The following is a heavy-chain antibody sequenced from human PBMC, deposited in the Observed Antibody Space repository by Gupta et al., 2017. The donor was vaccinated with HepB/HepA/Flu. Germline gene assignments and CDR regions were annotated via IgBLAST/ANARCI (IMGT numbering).Heavy chain of an antibody. CDR1: GFSFSSYW. D-gene: IGHD3-3*01. V-gene: IGHV3-74*01. J-gene: IGHJ4*02. Sequence: EVQLVESGGGLVQPGGSLRLSCAASGFSFSSYWMNWVRHAPGKGLVWVARIKSDGNTIYADSVRGRFTISRDNAKNTLYLQMNRLRADDMAVYDCARDGGVGTPFDYWGQGTQVTVSS. CDR3: ARDGGVGTPFDY. CDR2: IKSDGNT.